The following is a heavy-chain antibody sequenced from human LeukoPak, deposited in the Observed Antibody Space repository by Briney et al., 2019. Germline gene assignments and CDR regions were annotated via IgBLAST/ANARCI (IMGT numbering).Heavy chain of an antibody. V-gene: IGHV4-4*07. CDR2: IYTSGSA. D-gene: IGHD4-17*01. CDR3: ARDHYDHYGDYVFDY. CDR1: GGSISSYS. J-gene: IGHJ4*02. Sequence: SETLSLTCTVSGGSISSYSWTWIRQPAGKGLEWIGRIYTSGSASYNPSLKSRVTMSVDTSRNQFSLKLRSVTATDTAVYYCARDHYDHYGDYVFDYWGQGTPVTVSS.